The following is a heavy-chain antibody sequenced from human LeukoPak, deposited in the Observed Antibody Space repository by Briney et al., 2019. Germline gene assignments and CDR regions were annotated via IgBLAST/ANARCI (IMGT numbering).Heavy chain of an antibody. CDR3: ARERSGWYWVRNFDY. D-gene: IGHD6-19*01. V-gene: IGHV1-18*01. Sequence: GASVKVSCKASGYTFTRYGISWVRQAPGQGLEWMGWISAYNGNTNYAQTLQGRVTMTTDTSTSTAYMELRSLRSDDTAVYYCARERSGWYWVRNFDYWGQGTLVTVSS. CDR1: GYTFTRYG. CDR2: ISAYNGNT. J-gene: IGHJ4*02.